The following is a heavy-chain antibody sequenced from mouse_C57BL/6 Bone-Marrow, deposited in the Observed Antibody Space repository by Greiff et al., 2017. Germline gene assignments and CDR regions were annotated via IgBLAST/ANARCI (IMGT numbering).Heavy chain of an antibody. J-gene: IGHJ3*01. D-gene: IGHD2-4*01. V-gene: IGHV1-59*01. CDR2: IDPSDSYT. CDR3: ARWDYDGFAY. CDR1: GYTFTSYW. Sequence: QVQLQQPGAELVRPGTSVKLSCKASGYTFTSYWMHWVKQRPGQGLEWIGVIDPSDSYTNYNQKFKGKATLTVDTSSITAYMQLSSLTSEDSAVYYCARWDYDGFAYWGQGTLVTVSA.